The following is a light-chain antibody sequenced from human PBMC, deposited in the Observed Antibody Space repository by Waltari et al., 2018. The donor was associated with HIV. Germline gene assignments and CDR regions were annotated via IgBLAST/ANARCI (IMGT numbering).Light chain of an antibody. CDR1: ISDIGSYNL. CDR3: CSFAGGRVFVL. J-gene: IGLJ2*01. V-gene: IGLV2-23*02. Sequence: QSALTQPASVSGSPGQSITISCTGTISDIGSYNLVSWYQQYPGRAPKLIIYEVSKRPSVVSYRFSGSKSGNRASLIVAGLKVEDETDYYCCSFAGGRVFVLFGGGTGLTV. CDR2: EVS.